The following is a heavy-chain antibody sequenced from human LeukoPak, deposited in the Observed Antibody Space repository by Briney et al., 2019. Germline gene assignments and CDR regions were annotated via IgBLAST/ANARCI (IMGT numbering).Heavy chain of an antibody. D-gene: IGHD3-22*01. J-gene: IGHJ4*02. CDR2: IWYDGSNK. V-gene: IGHV3-33*01. CDR1: GFTFSSYG. Sequence: GGSLRLSCAASGFTFSSYGMHWVRQAPGKGLEWVAVIWYDGSNKYYADSVKGRFTISRDNSKNTLYLQMNSLRVEDTAVYYCARDTWDYYDSSGYDYWGQGTLVTVSS. CDR3: ARDTWDYYDSSGYDY.